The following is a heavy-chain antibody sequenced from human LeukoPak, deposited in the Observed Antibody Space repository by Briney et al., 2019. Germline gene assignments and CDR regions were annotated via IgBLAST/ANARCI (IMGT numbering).Heavy chain of an antibody. CDR3: ARARGEQWPGVGGWYFDL. V-gene: IGHV3-13*01. D-gene: IGHD6-19*01. CDR2: IGTAGDT. Sequence: PGGSLRLSCAASGFTFSSYDMHWVRQATGKGLEWVSAIGTAGDTYYPGPVKGRFTISRENAKNSLYLQMNSLRAGDTAVYYCARARGEQWPGVGGWYFDLWGRGTLVTVSS. J-gene: IGHJ2*01. CDR1: GFTFSSYD.